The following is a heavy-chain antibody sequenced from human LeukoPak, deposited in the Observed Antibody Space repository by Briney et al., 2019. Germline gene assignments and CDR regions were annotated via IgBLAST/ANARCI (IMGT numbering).Heavy chain of an antibody. D-gene: IGHD1-26*01. Sequence: PSETLSLTCTVSGGSISSGDYYWSWIRQPPGKGLEWIGYIYYSGSTYYNPSLESRVTISVDTSKNQFSLKLSSVTAADTAVYYCARDPIEDRHFDYWGQGTLVTVSS. V-gene: IGHV4-30-4*01. CDR3: ARDPIEDRHFDY. CDR1: GGSISSGDYY. J-gene: IGHJ4*02. CDR2: IYYSGST.